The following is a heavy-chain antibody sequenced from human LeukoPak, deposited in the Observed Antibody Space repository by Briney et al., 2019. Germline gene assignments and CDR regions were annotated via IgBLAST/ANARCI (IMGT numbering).Heavy chain of an antibody. V-gene: IGHV5-51*01. CDR3: ARPDSSGFAHAFDI. Sequence: GESLKISCKGSGSIFTSYWIGWVRQMPGKGLEWMGFIYPGDSDTRYSPSFQGQVTISADKSIRTAYLQWSTLMASDTGMYCCARPDSSGFAHAFDIWGQGTMVTVSS. J-gene: IGHJ3*02. CDR1: GSIFTSYW. CDR2: IYPGDSDT. D-gene: IGHD3-22*01.